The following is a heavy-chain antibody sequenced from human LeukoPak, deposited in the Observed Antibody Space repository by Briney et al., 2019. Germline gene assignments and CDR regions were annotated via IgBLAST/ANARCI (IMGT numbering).Heavy chain of an antibody. Sequence: ASVKLFCKSSGYTFSNYDINWVRQAEGQGCELMGWVSPTSGNTGLTEKFQGRVTMTSDTSKTNVYMELRSLIFEDTAVSYCARGITQGVDYWGQGTLVSVSS. CDR1: GYTFSNYD. D-gene: IGHD1-20*01. V-gene: IGHV1-8*01. CDR2: VSPTSGNT. J-gene: IGHJ4*02. CDR3: ARGITQGVDY.